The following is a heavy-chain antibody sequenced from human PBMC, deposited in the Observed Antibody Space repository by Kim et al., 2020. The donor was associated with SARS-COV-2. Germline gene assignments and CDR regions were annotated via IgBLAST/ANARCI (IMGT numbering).Heavy chain of an antibody. D-gene: IGHD7-27*01. CDR1: GFTFTTYN. Sequence: GGSLRLSCAASGFTFTTYNMNWVRQAPGKGLEWISYISVTDAIYYADSVKGRFTISRDYAKNSLDLQMNSLRDEDTAVYYCARDWNWGIGVWGQGTLVTVSS. CDR3: ARDWNWGIGV. CDR2: ISVTDAI. J-gene: IGHJ4*02. V-gene: IGHV3-48*02.